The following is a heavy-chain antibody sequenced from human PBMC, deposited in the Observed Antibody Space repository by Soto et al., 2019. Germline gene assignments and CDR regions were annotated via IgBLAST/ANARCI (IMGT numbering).Heavy chain of an antibody. J-gene: IGHJ6*02. CDR2: INPNSGGT. D-gene: IGHD4-4*01. V-gene: IGHV1-2*02. Sequence: ASVKVSCKASGYAFTGYYMHWVRQAPGQGLEWMGWINPNSGGTNYAQKFQGRVTITADESTSTAYMELSSLRSEDTAVYYCASPPLTVTSGGYYYGMDVWGQGTTVTVSS. CDR3: ASPPLTVTSGGYYYGMDV. CDR1: GYAFTGYY.